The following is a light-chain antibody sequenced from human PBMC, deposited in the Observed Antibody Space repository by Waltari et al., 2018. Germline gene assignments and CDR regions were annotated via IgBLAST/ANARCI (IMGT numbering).Light chain of an antibody. Sequence: SYELTQPPSVSVSPGQTASITCSGHKLGDEYTSWYQQKPGQSPVLDIYQDPKRPSGIPERFSGSNSVNTATLTISGTQAMDEADYYCQAWDSNTVIFCGGTKLTVL. CDR3: QAWDSNTVI. CDR1: KLGDEY. J-gene: IGLJ2*01. V-gene: IGLV3-1*01. CDR2: QDP.